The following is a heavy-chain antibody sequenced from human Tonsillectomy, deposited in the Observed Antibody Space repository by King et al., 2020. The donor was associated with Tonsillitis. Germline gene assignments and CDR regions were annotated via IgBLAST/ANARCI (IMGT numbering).Heavy chain of an antibody. V-gene: IGHV1-2*02. CDR1: GYTFTDYY. CDR3: ARAFDTSGYYYSFHY. D-gene: IGHD3-22*01. CDR2: INPKSGAT. J-gene: IGHJ4*02. Sequence: QLVQSGAEVKKTGASVKVYCRSSGYTFTDYYFHWVRQAPGQGLEWRGWINPKSGATWYAQKFQDRVTMTRDTSVSTLFLDLSRLRSDDTAVYHCARAFDTSGYYYSFHYGGRGPLVTVPS.